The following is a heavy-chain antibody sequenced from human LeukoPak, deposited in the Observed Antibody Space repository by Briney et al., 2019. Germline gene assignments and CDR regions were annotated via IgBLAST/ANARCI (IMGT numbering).Heavy chain of an antibody. CDR1: GFTFSTYA. Sequence: PGGSLRLSCAASGFTFSTYAMSWVRQAPGKGLEWVSGLTGGGGGTSYADSVKGRFTISRDNSKNTLYLQMNSLRAEDTAAYYCAKDSDVWGSYRAYFDYWGQGTLVTVSS. CDR2: LTGGGGGT. D-gene: IGHD3-16*02. J-gene: IGHJ4*02. CDR3: AKDSDVWGSYRAYFDY. V-gene: IGHV3-23*01.